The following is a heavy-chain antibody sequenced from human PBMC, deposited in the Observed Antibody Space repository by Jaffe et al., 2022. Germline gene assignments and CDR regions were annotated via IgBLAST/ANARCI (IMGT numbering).Heavy chain of an antibody. CDR1: GFTFSSYA. Sequence: EVQLLESGGGLVQPGGSLRLSCAASGFTFSSYAMSWVRQAPGKGLEWVSAISGSGGSTYYADSVKGRFTISRDNSKNTLYLQMNSLRAEDTAVYYCAKDGLGSYYYYYYMDVWGKGTTVTVSS. V-gene: IGHV3-23*01. D-gene: IGHD3-9*01. CDR3: AKDGLGSYYYYYYMDV. CDR2: ISGSGGST. J-gene: IGHJ6*03.